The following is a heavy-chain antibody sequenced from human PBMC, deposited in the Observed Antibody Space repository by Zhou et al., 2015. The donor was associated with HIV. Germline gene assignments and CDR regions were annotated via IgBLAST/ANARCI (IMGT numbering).Heavy chain of an antibody. CDR1: GYTFTDYY. CDR3: ARRGIQQWFDSFDI. J-gene: IGHJ3*02. CDR2: INSNSGYT. V-gene: IGHV1-2*02. Sequence: QVQLVQSGAEVKTPGASVKVSCKASGYTFTDYYLHWVRQTPGQGLEWMGWINSNSGYTKYAQKFQDRVTFTRDTAISTAHMELRSLRSEDTAVYYCARRGIQQWFDSFDIWGQGTMVTVSS. D-gene: IGHD5-18*01.